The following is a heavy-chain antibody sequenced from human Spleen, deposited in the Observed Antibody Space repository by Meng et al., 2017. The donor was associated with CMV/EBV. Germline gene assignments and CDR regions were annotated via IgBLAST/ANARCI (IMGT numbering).Heavy chain of an antibody. D-gene: IGHD3-22*01. CDR1: GGSISSSSHY. CDR2: IYYSGST. V-gene: IGHV4-39*07. CDR3: ARDHYAYYYDSSGYYYAAPYYYGMDV. Sequence: GSLRLSCTVSGGSISSSSHYWGWIRQPPGKGLEWIGSIYYSGSTYHNPSLKSRVTISVDTSKNQFSLKLRSVTAADTAVYYCARDHYAYYYDSSGYYYAAPYYYGMDVWGQGTTVTVSS. J-gene: IGHJ6*02.